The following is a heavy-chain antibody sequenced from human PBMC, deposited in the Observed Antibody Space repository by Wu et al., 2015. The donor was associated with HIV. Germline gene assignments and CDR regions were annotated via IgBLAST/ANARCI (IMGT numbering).Heavy chain of an antibody. Sequence: QVQLVQSGAEVKKPGASVKISCKASGHTFTNYYIHWVRQAPGQRLEWMGLIYPPDGSTSYPQNFQGGVTMTRDTSTSTVYMELTSLRFEDTAIYYCTRGQRLIRGAFDIWGQGTTVIVSS. V-gene: IGHV1-46*03. CDR2: IYPPDGST. D-gene: IGHD6-25*01. CDR3: TRGQRLIRGAFDI. J-gene: IGHJ3*02. CDR1: GHTFTNYY.